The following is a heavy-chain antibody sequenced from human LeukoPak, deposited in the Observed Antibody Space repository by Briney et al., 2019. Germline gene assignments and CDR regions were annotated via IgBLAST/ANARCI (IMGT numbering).Heavy chain of an antibody. D-gene: IGHD1-26*01. Sequence: GGSLSLSCAASGFTVSSNYMSWVRQAPGKGLEWVSVIYAGVTTSYANSVKGRFTISRDDSKNTLYFQVNSLSAEDTAVYYCVRGKGDSGSYYFDYWGQGTLVTVSS. CDR3: VRGKGDSGSYYFDY. V-gene: IGHV3-66*01. CDR1: GFTVSSNY. J-gene: IGHJ4*02. CDR2: IYAGVTT.